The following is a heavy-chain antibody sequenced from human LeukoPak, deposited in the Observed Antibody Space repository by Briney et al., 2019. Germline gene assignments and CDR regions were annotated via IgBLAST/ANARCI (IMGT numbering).Heavy chain of an antibody. Sequence: QPGGSLRLSCAAPGFTFNTYAMSWVRQAPWERLQWVSGISDSGGNTYYADSVRGRFTISRDNSKNTLYLQMNSLRAEDTAVYYCARHRSSWLIDYWGQGTLVTVSS. CDR2: ISDSGGNT. CDR3: ARHRSSWLIDY. J-gene: IGHJ4*02. V-gene: IGHV3-23*01. CDR1: GFTFNTYA. D-gene: IGHD6-6*01.